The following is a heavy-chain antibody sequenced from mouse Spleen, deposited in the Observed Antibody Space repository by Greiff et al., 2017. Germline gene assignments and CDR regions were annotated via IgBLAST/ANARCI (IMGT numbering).Heavy chain of an antibody. J-gene: IGHJ3*01. CDR1: GFSLTSYG. D-gene: IGHD1-1*01. CDR3: ARYYYGSSWFAY. V-gene: IGHV2-2*01. CDR2: IWSGGST. Sequence: VKLEESGPGLVQPSQSLSITCTVSGFSLTSYGVHWVRQSPGKGLEWLGVIWSGGSTDYNAAFISRLSISKDNSKSQVFFKMNSLQADDTAIYYCARYYYGSSWFAYWGQGTLVTVSA.